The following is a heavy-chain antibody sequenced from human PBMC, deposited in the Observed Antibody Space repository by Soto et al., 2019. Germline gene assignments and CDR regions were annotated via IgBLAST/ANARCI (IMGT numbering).Heavy chain of an antibody. D-gene: IGHD5-12*01. CDR3: ARAVYSGYDQYPLVFDY. Sequence: QVQLQESGPGLVKPSQTLSLTCTVSGGSISSGDYYWSWIRQPPGKGLEWIGYIYYIGSTYYNPSLKSRVTISVDTSKNQFSLKLSSVTAADTAVYYCARAVYSGYDQYPLVFDYWGQGTLVTVSS. J-gene: IGHJ4*02. CDR1: GGSISSGDYY. V-gene: IGHV4-30-4*01. CDR2: IYYIGST.